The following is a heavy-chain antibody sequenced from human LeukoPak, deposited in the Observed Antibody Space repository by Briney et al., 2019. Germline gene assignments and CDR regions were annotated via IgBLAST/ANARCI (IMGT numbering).Heavy chain of an antibody. Sequence: GASVKVSCKASGGTFGGYGISWVRLAPEQGLEWMGGIIPIFDSPNYAQKFLGRLSITADESTGTAYMERSSLKSDDTAMYYCASIRGYSSGWSPGDYWGQGTLATVSS. J-gene: IGHJ4*02. CDR1: GGTFGGYG. D-gene: IGHD6-19*01. CDR3: ASIRGYSSGWSPGDY. V-gene: IGHV1-69*13. CDR2: IIPIFDSP.